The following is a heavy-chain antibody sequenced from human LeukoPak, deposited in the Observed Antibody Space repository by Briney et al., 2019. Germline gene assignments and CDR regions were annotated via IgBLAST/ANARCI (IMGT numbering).Heavy chain of an antibody. D-gene: IGHD4/OR15-4a*01. CDR1: GYTFTDYW. CDR2: IYPGDSDT. CDR3: AKTTYGPIDL. Sequence: RGSLKISRQGSGYTFTDYWIGWVRQMPGKGLEWMGIIYPGDSDTKYSPSFQGQVTISADRSISTAYLQWNSLKASDTAMYYCAKTTYGPIDLWGQGTLVTVSS. V-gene: IGHV5-51*01. J-gene: IGHJ4*02.